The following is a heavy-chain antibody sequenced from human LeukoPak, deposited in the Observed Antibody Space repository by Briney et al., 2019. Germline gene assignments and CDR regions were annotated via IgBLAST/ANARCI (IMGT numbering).Heavy chain of an antibody. CDR3: AKGGEQVSHFDY. CDR2: INDPGGST. Sequence: PGRSLRLSCAASGYTFSSYAMSWVRQAPGKGLESVSTINDPGGSTYYADSVKGRFTISRDNSKNTLYLQMNSLRAEDTAVYYCAKGGEQVSHFDYWGQGTLVTVSS. V-gene: IGHV3-23*01. J-gene: IGHJ4*02. CDR1: GYTFSSYA. D-gene: IGHD3-16*01.